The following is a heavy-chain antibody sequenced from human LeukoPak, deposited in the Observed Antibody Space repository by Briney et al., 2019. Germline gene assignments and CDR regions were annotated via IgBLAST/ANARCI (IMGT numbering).Heavy chain of an antibody. J-gene: IGHJ4*02. CDR2: IYYSGST. Sequence: SETLSLTCTVSGGSISSYYWSWIRQPPGKGLEWIGYIYYSGSTNYNPSLKSRVTISVDTSKNQFSLKLSSVTAADTAVYYCAKAVRGGSGSPYFDYWGQGTLVTVSS. CDR3: AKAVRGGSGSPYFDY. V-gene: IGHV4-59*01. D-gene: IGHD3-10*01. CDR1: GGSISSYY.